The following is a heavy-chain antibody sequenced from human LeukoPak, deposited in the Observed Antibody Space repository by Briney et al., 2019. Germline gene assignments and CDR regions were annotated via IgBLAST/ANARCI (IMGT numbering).Heavy chain of an antibody. V-gene: IGHV4-34*01. CDR1: GGSMSSYY. CDR2: INHSGST. Sequence: SETLSLTCTVSGGSMSSYYWSWIRQPPGKGLEWIGEINHSGSTNYNPTLKSRVTISIHTSKNQFSLKLSSVTAADTAVYYCARGGGEVNDTYYFDYWGQGTLVTVSS. J-gene: IGHJ4*02. D-gene: IGHD3-16*01. CDR3: ARGGGEVNDTYYFDY.